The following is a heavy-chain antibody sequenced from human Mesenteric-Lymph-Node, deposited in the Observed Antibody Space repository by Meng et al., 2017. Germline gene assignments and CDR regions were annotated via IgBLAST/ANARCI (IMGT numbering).Heavy chain of an antibody. D-gene: IGHD3-22*01. V-gene: IGHV1-18*01. Sequence: ASVKVSCKASGYTFTSYGISWVRQAPGQGLEWMGWISAYNGNTNYAQKLQGRVTMTTDTSTSTAYMELSSLRSEDTAVYYCAIFGSYYYDSSGYPIDYWGQGTLVTVSS. J-gene: IGHJ4*02. CDR1: GYTFTSYG. CDR2: ISAYNGNT. CDR3: AIFGSYYYDSSGYPIDY.